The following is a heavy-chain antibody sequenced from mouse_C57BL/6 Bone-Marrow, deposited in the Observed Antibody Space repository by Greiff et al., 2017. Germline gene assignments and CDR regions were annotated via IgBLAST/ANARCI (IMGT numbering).Heavy chain of an antibody. J-gene: IGHJ2*01. CDR2: IYPGDGDT. CDR3: ARNYGNYIDY. CDR1: GYAFSSSW. Sequence: VKLQESGPELVKPGASVKISCKASGYAFSSSWMNWVKQRPGKGLEWIGRIYPGDGDTNYNGKFKGKATLTADKSSSTAYMQLSSLTSEDSAVYFCARNYGNYIDYWGQGTTLTVSS. V-gene: IGHV1-82*01. D-gene: IGHD2-1*01.